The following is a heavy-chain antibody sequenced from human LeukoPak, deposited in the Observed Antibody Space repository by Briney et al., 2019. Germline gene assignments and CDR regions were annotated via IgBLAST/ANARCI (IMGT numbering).Heavy chain of an antibody. CDR3: TWGTSSTKIDY. J-gene: IGHJ4*02. CDR1: EKSLIYHW. Sequence: PGESLKISCQGFEKSLIYHWISWVRQMPGKGLEWMGKITLSDSSATYSPSFQGHVTILIDKSINTAYLEWSNLKASDTAMYYCTWGTSSTKIDYWGQGTVVTVSP. CDR2: ITLSDSSA. D-gene: IGHD3-16*01. V-gene: IGHV5-10-1*01.